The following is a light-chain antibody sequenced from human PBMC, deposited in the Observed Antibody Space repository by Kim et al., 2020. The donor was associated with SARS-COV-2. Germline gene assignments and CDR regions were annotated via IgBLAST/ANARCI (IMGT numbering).Light chain of an antibody. CDR3: RQRSNLIT. Sequence: EIVLTQSPGTLSLSPGERATLSCRASQSVSSYLAWYQQKPGQALRLLIYDVSSRATGIPARFSGSGSGTDFTLTISSLEPEDFAVYYCRQRSNLITLGQGTRREIK. CDR1: QSVSSY. CDR2: DVS. J-gene: IGKJ5*01. V-gene: IGKV3-11*01.